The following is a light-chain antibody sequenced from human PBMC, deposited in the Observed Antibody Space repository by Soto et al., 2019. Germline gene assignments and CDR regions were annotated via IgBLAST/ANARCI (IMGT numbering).Light chain of an antibody. CDR2: PAS. CDR1: QAIGYW. V-gene: IGKV1-12*01. CDR3: QQENSFPLT. Sequence: DIQMTQSPSPVSAYVGDRVTITCRASQAIGYWLAWYQQKPGKAPKLLIYPASNLQSGVPSRFSGSGSGTDFTLTISSLQPEDFAIYYCQQENSFPLTFGGGTKVEIK. J-gene: IGKJ4*01.